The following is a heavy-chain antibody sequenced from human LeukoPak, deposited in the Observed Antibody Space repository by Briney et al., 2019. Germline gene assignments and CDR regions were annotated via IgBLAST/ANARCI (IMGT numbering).Heavy chain of an antibody. D-gene: IGHD3-16*01. CDR3: ARASGPFGELSTSAFDI. CDR2: IKSKTNGGAT. CDR1: GFTFSNAW. J-gene: IGHJ3*02. V-gene: IGHV3-15*01. Sequence: GGSLRLSCAASGFTFSNAWMSWVRQAPGKGLEWVGRIKSKTNGGATDYAVPVVGRFTISRDDSKNTLYLQMNSLRAEDTAVYYCARASGPFGELSTSAFDIWGQGTMVTVSS.